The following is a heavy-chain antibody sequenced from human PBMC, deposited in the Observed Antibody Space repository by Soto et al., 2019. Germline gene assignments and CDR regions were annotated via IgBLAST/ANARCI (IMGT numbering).Heavy chain of an antibody. D-gene: IGHD3-16*01. CDR1: TITFSSYG. CDR2: IWHDGGNK. CDR3: ARDGDVNTGFGKDY. J-gene: IGHJ4*02. V-gene: IGHV3-33*08. Sequence: GGSLRLSCTSSTITFSSYGMHWVRQAPGKGLEWVAFIWHDGGNKFYAESVKGRFTISRDNSKNTLYLQMTSLSAEDTAMYYCARDGDVNTGFGKDYWGQGTLVTVSS.